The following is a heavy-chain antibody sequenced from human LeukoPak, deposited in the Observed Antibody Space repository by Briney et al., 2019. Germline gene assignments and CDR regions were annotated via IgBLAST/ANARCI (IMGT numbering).Heavy chain of an antibody. CDR3: ARDQDFGATYILGY. CDR2: ISSSSSYI. CDR1: GFTFSSCS. J-gene: IGHJ4*02. D-gene: IGHD1-26*01. V-gene: IGHV3-21*01. Sequence: GGSLRLSCAASGFTFSSCSMNWVRQAPGKGLEWVSSISSSSSYIYYADSVKGRFTISRDNAKNSLYLQMNSLRAEDTAVYYCARDQDFGATYILGYRGQGTLVTVSS.